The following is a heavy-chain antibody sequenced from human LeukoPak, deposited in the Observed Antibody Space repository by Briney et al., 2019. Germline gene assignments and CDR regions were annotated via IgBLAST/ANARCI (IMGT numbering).Heavy chain of an antibody. CDR1: GFTFSGYG. D-gene: IGHD1-26*01. J-gene: IGHJ4*02. CDR3: AKDRSIGTYYTFDH. V-gene: IGHV3-23*01. Sequence: GGSLRLSCAASGFTFSGYGMHWVRQAPGKGLEWVSSISASAAMTYYADSVKGRFTVSRDNSNNRLYLQMSGLTAADTAVYYCAKDRSIGTYYTFDHWGQGTLVIVSS. CDR2: ISASAAMT.